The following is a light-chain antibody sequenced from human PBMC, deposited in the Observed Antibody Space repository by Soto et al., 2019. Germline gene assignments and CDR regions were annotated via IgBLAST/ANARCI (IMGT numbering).Light chain of an antibody. J-gene: IGKJ4*01. V-gene: IGKV3-20*01. Sequence: VLTQSPGTLSLSPGERDTLSCRASQSVSSSYLAWYQQKPGQAPRLLIYGASSRATGMPDRFSGSGSGTDFTLTISRLEPEDFAVYYCQQYGSSPLTFGGGTKVDIK. CDR1: QSVSSSY. CDR2: GAS. CDR3: QQYGSSPLT.